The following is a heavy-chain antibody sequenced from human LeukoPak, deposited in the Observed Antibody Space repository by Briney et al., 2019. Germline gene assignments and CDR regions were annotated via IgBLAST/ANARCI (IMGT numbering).Heavy chain of an antibody. D-gene: IGHD3-22*01. CDR3: AKDWGTMIVVVITPGAFDI. V-gene: IGHV3-23*01. CDR2: ISGSGGST. J-gene: IGHJ3*02. Sequence: GGSLRLSCAASGFTFSSYAMSWVRQAPGKGLEWVSAISGSGGSTYYADSVKGRFTISRDHSKNTLYLQMNSLRAEDTAVYYCAKDWGTMIVVVITPGAFDIWGQGTMVTVSS. CDR1: GFTFSSYA.